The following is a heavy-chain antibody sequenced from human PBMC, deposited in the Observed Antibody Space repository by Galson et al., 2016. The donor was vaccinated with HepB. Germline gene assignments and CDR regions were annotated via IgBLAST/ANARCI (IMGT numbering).Heavy chain of an antibody. CDR2: ITPYNGNT. CDR3: ARGPPKEIGTRQRANWFDP. CDR1: GYTFTTYA. Sequence: SVKVSCKASGYTFTTYAIWWVRQAPGQGLEWMGWITPYNGNTNYAQKIQDRVTMTIDASTTTAYMDLRSLNSEDTAIYYCARGPPKEIGTRQRANWFDPCGQGTLVIVS. V-gene: IGHV1-18*04. J-gene: IGHJ5*02. D-gene: IGHD6-6*01.